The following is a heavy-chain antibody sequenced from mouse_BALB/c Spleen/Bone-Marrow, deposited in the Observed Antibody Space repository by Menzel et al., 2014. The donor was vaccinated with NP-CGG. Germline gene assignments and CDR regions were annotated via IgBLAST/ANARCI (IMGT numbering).Heavy chain of an antibody. Sequence: LQQPGSELVRPGASVKLSCKASGYTFTSYWMHWVKQRPGQGLEWIGNIYPDSGSTNYDEKFKNKATLTVDTSSSTAYMQLSSLTSEDSAVYYCTRSPITTVVAETMDYWGQGTSVTVSS. J-gene: IGHJ4*01. CDR3: TRSPITTVVAETMDY. D-gene: IGHD1-1*01. CDR1: GYTFTSYW. CDR2: IYPDSGST. V-gene: IGHV1S22*01.